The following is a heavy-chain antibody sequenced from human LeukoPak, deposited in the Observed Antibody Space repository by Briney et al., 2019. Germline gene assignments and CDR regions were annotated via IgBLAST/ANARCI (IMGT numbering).Heavy chain of an antibody. CDR3: ARRAYNWGAFDI. CDR2: LSPSGADT. D-gene: IGHD5-24*01. CDR1: GFTFTNYA. Sequence: GGSLRLSCAASGFTFTNYAMNWVRQAPGKGLEWVSTLSPSGADTYYADSVKGRFTISRDISKNTLYLQMNSLRAEDTAVYYCARRAYNWGAFDIWGQGTMATVSS. J-gene: IGHJ3*02. V-gene: IGHV3-23*01.